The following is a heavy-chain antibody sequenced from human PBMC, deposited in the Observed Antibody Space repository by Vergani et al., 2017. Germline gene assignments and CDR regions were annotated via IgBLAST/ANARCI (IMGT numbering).Heavy chain of an antibody. D-gene: IGHD3-9*01. CDR2: INPSGGHT. Sequence: QVQLVQSGAEVKKPGSSVKVSCKTSGYTFSNYYMHWVRQAPGQGLEWMGIINPSGGHTNYAQKFQGRVTMTRDTSTSTVYMELSSLRSEDTAIYYCARGDYGILTGYRYWVQGTLVTVSA. CDR1: GYTFSNYY. V-gene: IGHV1-46*03. CDR3: ARGDYGILTGYRY. J-gene: IGHJ4*02.